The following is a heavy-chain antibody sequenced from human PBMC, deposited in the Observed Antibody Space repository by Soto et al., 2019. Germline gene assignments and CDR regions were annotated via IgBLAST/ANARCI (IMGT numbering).Heavy chain of an antibody. J-gene: IGHJ5*02. CDR2: IYYSGST. Sequence: AXXTLSLPFTVPGGSISSSYWRWIHQPPGKGLEWIGYIYYSGSTNYNPSLKSRVTISVDTSKNQFSLKLSSVTAADTAVYYCARYYGDYLPWFDPWGQGTLVTVS. V-gene: IGHV4-59*08. CDR3: ARYYGDYLPWFDP. D-gene: IGHD4-17*01. CDR1: GGSISSSY.